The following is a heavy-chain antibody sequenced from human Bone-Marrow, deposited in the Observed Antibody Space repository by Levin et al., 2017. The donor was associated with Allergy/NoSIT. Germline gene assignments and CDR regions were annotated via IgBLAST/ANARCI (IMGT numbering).Heavy chain of an antibody. J-gene: IGHJ3*01. CDR1: GFTFSRYG. Sequence: GESLKISCAASGFTFSRYGMHWARQAPGKGLEWVAVVTDDGTNQYYGDSVKGRFTVSRDNSKNNLYLHMNRLRETDTAIYYCAKAPELARIGGAFDVRGQGTLVIVSS. V-gene: IGHV3-30*18. CDR2: VTDDGTNQ. CDR3: AKAPELARIGGAFDV. D-gene: IGHD5-24*01.